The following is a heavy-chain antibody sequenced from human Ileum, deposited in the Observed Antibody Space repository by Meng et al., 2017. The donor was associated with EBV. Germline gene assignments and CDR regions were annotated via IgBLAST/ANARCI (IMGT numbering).Heavy chain of an antibody. CDR3: ARVGQWLPIDY. V-gene: IGHV4-4*02. D-gene: IGHD6-19*01. CDR1: GGSISRSNW. Sequence: QWQLQGSGPGLVKPSGTLSPTGAVSGGSISRSNWWSWVRQPPGKGLEWIGEIYHSGSTNYNPSLKSRVTISVDKSKNQFSLNLSSVTAADTAVYYCARVGQWLPIDYWGQGTLVTVSS. CDR2: IYHSGST. J-gene: IGHJ4*02.